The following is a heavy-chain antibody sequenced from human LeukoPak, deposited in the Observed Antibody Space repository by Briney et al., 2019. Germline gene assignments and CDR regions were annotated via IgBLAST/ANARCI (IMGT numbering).Heavy chain of an antibody. CDR1: GFTFRNFW. Sequence: PGGSLRLSCAASGFTFRNFWMSWVRQAPGRWLEWVANIHPEGNEKYHVESVKGRFTISRDNAKSSLFLQMNGLRAEDTAVYYCARGDDFSGDHWGQGTLVTVSS. CDR2: IHPEGNEK. D-gene: IGHD1-1*01. CDR3: ARGDDFSGDH. V-gene: IGHV3-7*04. J-gene: IGHJ4*02.